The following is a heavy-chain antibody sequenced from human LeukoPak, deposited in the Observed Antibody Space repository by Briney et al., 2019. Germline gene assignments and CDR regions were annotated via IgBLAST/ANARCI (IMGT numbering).Heavy chain of an antibody. V-gene: IGHV4-30-2*01. D-gene: IGHD2-2*01. CDR3: AREVVPAALGY. CDR1: GGSITSGGYY. J-gene: IGHJ4*02. CDR2: ISHSGTT. Sequence: SETLSLTCTVSGGSITSGGYYWSWIRQPPGKDLEWIGYISHSGTTSYNPSVKSRVTISIDRSNNQFSLKLSSVTAADTAVYYCAREVVPAALGYWGQGTLDTVSS.